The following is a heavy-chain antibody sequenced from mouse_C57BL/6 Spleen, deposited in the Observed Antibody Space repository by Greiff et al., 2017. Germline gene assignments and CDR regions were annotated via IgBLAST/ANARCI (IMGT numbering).Heavy chain of an antibody. J-gene: IGHJ2*01. CDR1: GFTFSDYG. CDR2: ISSGSSTI. V-gene: IGHV5-17*01. CDR3: AREENDYDGFDY. D-gene: IGHD2-4*01. Sequence: EVKLVESGGGLVKPGGSLKLSCAASGFTFSDYGMHWVRQAPEKGLEWVAYISSGSSTIYYADTVKGRLSISRDNAKNTLFLQITSLRSEDTAMYYCAREENDYDGFDYWGQGTTLTVSS.